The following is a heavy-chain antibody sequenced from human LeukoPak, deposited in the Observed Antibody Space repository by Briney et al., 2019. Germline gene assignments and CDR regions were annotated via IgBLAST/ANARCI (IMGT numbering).Heavy chain of an antibody. CDR1: EITCSSCA. V-gene: IGHV3-23*01. Sequence: GQSLSLSSTSSEITCSSCAMIWVRQAPGKGQEWVSAISGSGGSTYYADSVKGRFTISRDNSKNTLYLQMNSLRAEDTAVYYCAKGGSGSYSGDFDYWGRGTLVTVSS. CDR3: AKGGSGSYSGDFDY. CDR2: ISGSGGST. D-gene: IGHD1-26*01. J-gene: IGHJ4*02.